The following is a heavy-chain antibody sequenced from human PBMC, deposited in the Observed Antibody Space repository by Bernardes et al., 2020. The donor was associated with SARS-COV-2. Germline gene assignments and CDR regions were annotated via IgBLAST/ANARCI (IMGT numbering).Heavy chain of an antibody. CDR1: GFTFSSYG. V-gene: IGHV3-33*01. CDR2: IWYDGSNK. D-gene: IGHD2-21*02. Sequence: GGSLRLSCAASGFTFSSYGMHWVRQAPGKGLEWVAVIWYDGSNKYYADSVKGRFTISRDNSKNTLYLQMNSLRAEDTAVYYCARALGIVVVTAIDFDYWGQGTLVTVSS. J-gene: IGHJ4*02. CDR3: ARALGIVVVTAIDFDY.